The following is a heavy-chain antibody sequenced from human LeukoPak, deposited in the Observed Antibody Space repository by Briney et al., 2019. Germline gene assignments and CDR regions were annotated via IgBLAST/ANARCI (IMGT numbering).Heavy chain of an antibody. J-gene: IGHJ4*02. D-gene: IGHD3-10*01. V-gene: IGHV3-73*01. CDR1: GFTFSGSA. CDR3: TGRGRVNDY. Sequence: TGGSLRLSCAASGFTFSGSAMHWVRQASGKGLEWVGRIRSNDNSYATAYAASVKSRFTISRDDSKNTAYLQMNSLKTEDTAVYYCTGRGRVNDYWGQGTLATVSS. CDR2: IRSNDNSYAT.